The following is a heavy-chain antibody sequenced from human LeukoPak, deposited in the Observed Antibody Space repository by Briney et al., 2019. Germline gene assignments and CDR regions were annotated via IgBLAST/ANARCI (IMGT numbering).Heavy chain of an antibody. Sequence: ASVKVSCKASGYTFTSYGISWVRQAPGQGLEWMGWISDYNGNTNYAQKLQGRVTMNTDTSTSTAYMELRSLRSDDTAVYYCARESVVEYYFDYWGQGTLVTVSS. CDR3: ARESVVEYYFDY. D-gene: IGHD2-15*01. CDR1: GYTFTSYG. J-gene: IGHJ4*02. V-gene: IGHV1-18*04. CDR2: ISDYNGNT.